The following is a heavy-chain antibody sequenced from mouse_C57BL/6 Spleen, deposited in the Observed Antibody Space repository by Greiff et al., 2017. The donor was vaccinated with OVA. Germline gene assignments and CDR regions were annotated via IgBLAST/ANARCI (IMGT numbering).Heavy chain of an antibody. CDR2: INPSSGYT. J-gene: IGHJ4*01. V-gene: IGHV1-7*01. CDR1: GYTFTSYW. Sequence: QVQLQQSGAELAKPGASLKLSCTASGYTFTSYWMHWVKQRPGKALEWMAYINPSSGYTKYNQKFKGKATLTADKSSSTAYMQLSSLTYEDSAIYYCAINCGSNYEAMDYWGQGTSVTVSS. D-gene: IGHD2-5*01. CDR3: AINCGSNYEAMDY.